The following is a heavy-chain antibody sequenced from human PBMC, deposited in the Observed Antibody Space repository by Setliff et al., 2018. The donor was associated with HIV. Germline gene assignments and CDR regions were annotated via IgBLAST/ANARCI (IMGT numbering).Heavy chain of an antibody. D-gene: IGHD3-22*01. V-gene: IGHV3-21*01. CDR2: LSSDGRYI. J-gene: IGHJ4*02. CDR1: GFTFRTYN. Sequence: KLGGSLRLSCAASGFTFRTYNMNWVRQAPGKGLEWVASLSSDGRYIYYADSLRGRSTISRDDAKNSLYLQIYSLRAEDTAIYYCARDRASSGYYSHFDHWGQGNMVTVSS. CDR3: ARDRASSGYYSHFDH.